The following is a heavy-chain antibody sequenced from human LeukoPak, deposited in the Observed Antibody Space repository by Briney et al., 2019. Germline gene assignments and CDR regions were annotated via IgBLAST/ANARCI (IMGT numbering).Heavy chain of an antibody. CDR3: ARDRLLYYYDSGPTGHFQH. CDR1: GFIFTDYW. Sequence: GGSLRLSCAASGFIFTDYWMYWVRQAPGRGLAWVANIKEDGSEKNYVDSVKGRFTISRDNAKNSLYLQMSSLRADDTAVYYCARDRLLYYYDSGPTGHFQHWGQGTLVTV. J-gene: IGHJ1*01. D-gene: IGHD3-22*01. CDR2: IKEDGSEK. V-gene: IGHV3-7*01.